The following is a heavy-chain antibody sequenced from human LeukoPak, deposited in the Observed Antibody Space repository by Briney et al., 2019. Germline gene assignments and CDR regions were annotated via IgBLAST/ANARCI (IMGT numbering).Heavy chain of an antibody. Sequence: ASVKVSCKASGYTFTGYYIHWVRQAPGQGLEWMGWINPSSGGTNYAQKFQGRVTMTRDASLSTAYMELSWLRSDDTAVYYCARDYCSTISCYTESWFDPWGQGTLVTVSP. J-gene: IGHJ5*02. CDR1: GYTFTGYY. V-gene: IGHV1-2*02. CDR3: ARDYCSTISCYTESWFDP. D-gene: IGHD2-2*02. CDR2: INPSSGGT.